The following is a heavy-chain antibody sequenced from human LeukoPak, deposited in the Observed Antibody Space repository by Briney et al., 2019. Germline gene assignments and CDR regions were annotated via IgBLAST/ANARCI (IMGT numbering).Heavy chain of an antibody. Sequence: ASVKVSCKASGYTFTSYYMHWVGQAPGQGLEWMGIINPSGGSTSYAQKFQGRVTMTRDTSTSTVYMELSSLRSEDTAVYYCARKGIAVAWFQHWGQGTLVTVSS. V-gene: IGHV1-46*01. CDR1: GYTFTSYY. J-gene: IGHJ1*01. D-gene: IGHD6-19*01. CDR3: ARKGIAVAWFQH. CDR2: INPSGGST.